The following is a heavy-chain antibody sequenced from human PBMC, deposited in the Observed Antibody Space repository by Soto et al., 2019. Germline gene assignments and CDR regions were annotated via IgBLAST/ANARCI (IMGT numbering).Heavy chain of an antibody. V-gene: IGHV1-58*01. CDR2: IVVGSGNT. CDR1: GFTFTSSA. J-gene: IGHJ3*02. Sequence: VKVSCKASGFTFTSSAVQWVRQARGQRLEWIGWIVVGSGNTNYAQKFQERVTITRDMSTSTAYMELSSLRSEDTAVYYCAADSSDKDAFDIWGQGTMVTVSS. D-gene: IGHD3-22*01. CDR3: AADSSDKDAFDI.